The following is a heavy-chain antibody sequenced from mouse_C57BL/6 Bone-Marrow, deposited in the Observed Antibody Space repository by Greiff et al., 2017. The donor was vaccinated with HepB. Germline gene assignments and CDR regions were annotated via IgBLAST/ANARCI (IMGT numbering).Heavy chain of an antibody. J-gene: IGHJ1*03. Sequence: VQLVESGGGLVQPKGSLKLSCAASGFTFNTYAMHWVRQAPGKGLEWVARIRSKSSNYATYYADSLKDRFTIPRNDSQSILYLQMNNLKTEDTAMYYCGRGNYWYFDVWGTGTTVTVSS. CDR3: GRGNYWYFDV. CDR2: IRSKSSNYAT. V-gene: IGHV10-3*01. CDR1: GFTFNTYA.